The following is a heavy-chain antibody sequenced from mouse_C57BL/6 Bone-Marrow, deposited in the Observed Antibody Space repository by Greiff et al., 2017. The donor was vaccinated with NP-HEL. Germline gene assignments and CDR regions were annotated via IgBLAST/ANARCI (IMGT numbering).Heavy chain of an antibody. CDR2: IDPENGDT. V-gene: IGHV14-4*01. D-gene: IGHD2-1*01. CDR3: TVYYGNDYAMDY. Sequence: VLLQQSGAELVRPGASVKLSCTASGFNIKDDYMHWVKQRPEQGLEWIGWIDPENGDTEYASKFQGKATITADTSSNTAYLQLSSLTSEDTAVYYCTVYYGNDYAMDYWGQGTSVTVSS. CDR1: GFNIKDDY. J-gene: IGHJ4*01.